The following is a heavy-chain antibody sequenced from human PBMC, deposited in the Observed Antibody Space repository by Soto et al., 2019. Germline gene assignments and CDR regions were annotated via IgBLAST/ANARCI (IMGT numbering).Heavy chain of an antibody. J-gene: IGHJ6*03. V-gene: IGHV4-34*01. CDR3: ARGDNYYYYMDV. Sequence: SETLSLTCAVYGGSFSGYYWSWIRQPPGKGLEWIGEINHSGSTNYNPSLKSRVTISVDTSKNQFSLKLSSVTAADTAVYYCARGDNYYYYMDVWGKGTTVTVSS. D-gene: IGHD3-9*01. CDR1: GGSFSGYY. CDR2: INHSGST.